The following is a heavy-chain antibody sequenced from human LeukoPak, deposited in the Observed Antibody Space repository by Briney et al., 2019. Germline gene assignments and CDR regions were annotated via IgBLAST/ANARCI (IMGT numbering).Heavy chain of an antibody. J-gene: IGHJ5*02. CDR1: GYTFTGYY. CDR3: ARAKGGSPNWFDP. Sequence: ASVKVSCKASGYTFTGYYMHWVRQAPGQGLEWMGWINPNSGGTNYAQKFQGWVTMTRDTSISTAYMELSRLRSDDTAVYYCARAKGGSPNWFDPWGQGTLVTVSS. V-gene: IGHV1-2*04. CDR2: INPNSGGT. D-gene: IGHD1-26*01.